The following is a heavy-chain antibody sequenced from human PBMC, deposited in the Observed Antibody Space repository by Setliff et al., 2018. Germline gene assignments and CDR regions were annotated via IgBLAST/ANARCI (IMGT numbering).Heavy chain of an antibody. D-gene: IGHD2-21*02. V-gene: IGHV4-38-2*02. CDR1: GYSISSGYI. J-gene: IGHJ4*02. CDR3: ARDLGHGGDSDY. Sequence: SETLSLTCTVSGYSISSGYIWGWIRQPPGKGLEWVGNIGHTGSINYNPSLESRLTISRDTSKNQVSLKLNSVTATDTAVYYCARDLGHGGDSDYWGQGILVTVPQ. CDR2: IGHTGSI.